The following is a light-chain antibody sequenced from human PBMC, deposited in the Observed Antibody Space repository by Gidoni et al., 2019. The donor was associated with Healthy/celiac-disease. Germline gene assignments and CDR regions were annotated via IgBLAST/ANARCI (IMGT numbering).Light chain of an antibody. CDR3: QQRSNWPT. CDR2: DAS. J-gene: IGKJ4*01. V-gene: IGKV3-11*01. Sequence: EIVLTQSPATLSLSPGERATLSCRASQSVSSYLAWYQQKPGQAPRLLIYDASNRATGIPARFSCSGSVTDFTLTISSLEPEDFAVYYCQQRSNWPTFGGGTKVEIK. CDR1: QSVSSY.